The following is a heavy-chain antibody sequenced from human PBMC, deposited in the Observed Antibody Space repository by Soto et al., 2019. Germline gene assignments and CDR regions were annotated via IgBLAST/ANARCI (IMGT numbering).Heavy chain of an antibody. D-gene: IGHD6-19*01. CDR1: GFSLSSTRMA. CDR3: AHIVVAGLGYYFDY. V-gene: IGHV2-5*02. J-gene: IGHJ4*02. Sequence: QITLKESGPTLVKPTQTLTLTCTFSGFSLSSTRMAVGWIRQPPGKALESLALIYWDDDKRYSPFLKSRLTTAKQTAKSPVVLTLSHMDPVDTARYSCAHIVVAGLGYYFDYGGQGTLVTVSS. CDR2: IYWDDDK.